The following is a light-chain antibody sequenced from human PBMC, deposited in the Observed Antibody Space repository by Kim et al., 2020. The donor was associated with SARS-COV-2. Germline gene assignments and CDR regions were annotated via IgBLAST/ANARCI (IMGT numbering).Light chain of an antibody. Sequence: SYELTQPPSVSVAPGKTARITCGGDNIETKSVHWYQQSPGQAPVLVIYSDSVRPSGIPERLSGSNSGNTATLTISRVEAGDEADYYCQVWDSTNDHRGFG. CDR3: QVWDSTNDHRG. CDR2: SDS. J-gene: IGLJ3*02. CDR1: NIETKS. V-gene: IGLV3-21*04.